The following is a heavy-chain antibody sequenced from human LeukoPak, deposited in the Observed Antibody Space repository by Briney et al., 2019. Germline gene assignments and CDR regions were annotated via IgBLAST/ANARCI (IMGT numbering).Heavy chain of an antibody. D-gene: IGHD5-18*01. CDR1: GYTFTGYH. CDR2: INPNSGDT. J-gene: IGHJ4*02. V-gene: IGHV1-2*06. Sequence: ASVKVSCKASGYTFTGYHMHWVRQAPGQGLEWMGRINPNSGDTNYAQKFQGRVTMTRDTSISTAYMELSGLRSDDTAVYYCARDPGYSYPMGDYWGQGTLVTVSS. CDR3: ARDPGYSYPMGDY.